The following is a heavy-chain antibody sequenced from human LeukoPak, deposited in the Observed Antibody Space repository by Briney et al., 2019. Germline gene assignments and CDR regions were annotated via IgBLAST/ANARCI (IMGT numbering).Heavy chain of an antibody. D-gene: IGHD2-15*01. J-gene: IGHJ3*02. CDR1: GFTFISYG. CDR2: ISGSGGST. V-gene: IGHV3-23*01. Sequence: GWSLRLSFAASGFTFISYGMSWVRQAPARELAGVSAISGSGGSTYYADSVKGRFTISRDNSKNTLYLQMNSLRAEDTALYYCATQNDFYCSGGSCYVLDPDAFDIWGQGTMVTVSS. CDR3: ATQNDFYCSGGSCYVLDPDAFDI.